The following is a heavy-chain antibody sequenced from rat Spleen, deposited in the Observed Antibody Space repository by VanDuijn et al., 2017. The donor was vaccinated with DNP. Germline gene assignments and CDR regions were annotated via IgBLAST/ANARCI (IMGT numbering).Heavy chain of an antibody. CDR2: ISTSGSRT. J-gene: IGHJ2*01. CDR1: GITFSNSG. V-gene: IGHV5S13*01. D-gene: IGHD1-11*01. CDR3: ARRVYGGYLDY. Sequence: EVQLVESGGGLVQPGRSLKLSCAASGITFSNSGMHWIRQAPKKGLEWVATISTSGSRTYYPDSVKGRFTISRDNAKNTQYLQMDSLRSEDTATYYCARRVYGGYLDYWGQGVMVTVSS.